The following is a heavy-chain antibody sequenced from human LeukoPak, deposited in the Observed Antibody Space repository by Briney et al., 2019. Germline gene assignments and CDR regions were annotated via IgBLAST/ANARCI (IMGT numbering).Heavy chain of an antibody. CDR2: MNPNSGNT. Sequence: ASVKVSCKASGYTFTSYDINWVRQATGQGLEWMGWMNPNSGNTGYAQKFQGRVTMTRNTSISTAYMELSSLRSEDTAVYYCARGKLKTSSGWYLGQPGYYYGMDVWGQGTTVTVSS. D-gene: IGHD6-19*01. CDR1: GYTFTSYD. V-gene: IGHV1-8*01. CDR3: ARGKLKTSSGWYLGQPGYYYGMDV. J-gene: IGHJ6*02.